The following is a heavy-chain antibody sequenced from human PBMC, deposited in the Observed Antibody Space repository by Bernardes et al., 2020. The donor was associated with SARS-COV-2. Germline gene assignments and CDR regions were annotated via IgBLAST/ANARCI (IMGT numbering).Heavy chain of an antibody. J-gene: IGHJ4*02. Sequence: LVKPTQTLTLTCTFSGFSLATSGMSVSWIRQPPGKALEWLALIDWDDDKVYSTSLKTRLTISKDTSRNQVVLTMTNMDPVDTATYYCARSGVGYYDFVWRKYRSTDFDYWGQGTLVTVSS. CDR2: IDWDDDK. V-gene: IGHV2-70*01. CDR1: GFSLATSGMS. D-gene: IGHD3-16*02. CDR3: ARSGVGYYDFVWRKYRSTDFDY.